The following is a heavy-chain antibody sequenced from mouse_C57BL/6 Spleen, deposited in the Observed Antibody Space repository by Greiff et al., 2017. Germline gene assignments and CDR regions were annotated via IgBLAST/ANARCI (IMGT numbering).Heavy chain of an antibody. CDR2: INPNNGGT. CDR3: ASPSYYSNYPWFAD. Sequence: VQLQQSGPELVKPGASVKMSCKASGYTFTDYNMHWVKQSHGKSLEWIGYINPNNGGTSYNQKFKSKGTLTVNKSSSTAYMELRSLTSEDSAVYYCASPSYYSNYPWFADWGQGTLVTVSA. V-gene: IGHV1-22*01. D-gene: IGHD2-5*01. CDR1: GYTFTDYN. J-gene: IGHJ3*01.